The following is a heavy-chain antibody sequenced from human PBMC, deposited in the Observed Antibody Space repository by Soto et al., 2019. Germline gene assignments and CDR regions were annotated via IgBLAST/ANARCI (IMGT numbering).Heavy chain of an antibody. V-gene: IGHV3-7*04. CDR3: ARDWYMDY. J-gene: IGHJ4*02. D-gene: IGHD1-20*01. Sequence: EVQLVESGGGLVQPGESLRLSCAASGFTFSNHWINWIRQTPGRGLEWLAVIKQDGSEKYYVDSVKGRFTVSRDNAMNPAYLQMNSLRVDDTAVYYCARDWYMDYWGQGTLVTVSS. CDR2: IKQDGSEK. CDR1: GFTFSNHW.